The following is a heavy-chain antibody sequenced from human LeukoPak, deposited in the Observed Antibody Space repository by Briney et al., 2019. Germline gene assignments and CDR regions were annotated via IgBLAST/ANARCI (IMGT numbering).Heavy chain of an antibody. D-gene: IGHD4-17*01. CDR1: GGSISSGSYY. J-gene: IGHJ4*02. CDR3: ASTSLTTGNYFDY. V-gene: IGHV4-61*02. Sequence: ASETLSLTRTVSGGSISSGSYYWSWIRQPAGKGLEWIGRIYTSGSTNYNPSLKSRVTISVDTSKNQFSLKLSSVTAADTAVYYCASTSLTTGNYFDYWGQGTLVTVSS. CDR2: IYTSGST.